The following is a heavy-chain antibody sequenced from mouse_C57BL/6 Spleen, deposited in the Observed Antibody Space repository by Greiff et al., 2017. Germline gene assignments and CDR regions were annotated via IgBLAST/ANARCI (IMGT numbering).Heavy chain of an antibody. CDR2: IWTGGGT. CDR1: GFSLTSYA. Sequence: QVQLQQSGPGLVAPSQSLSITCTVSGFSLTSYAISWVRQPPGKGLEWLGVIWTGGGTNYNSALKSRLSISKDNSKSQVFLKMNSLQTDDTARYYCARNSDYGSRGGLFAYWGQGTLVTVSA. J-gene: IGHJ3*01. CDR3: ARNSDYGSRGGLFAY. V-gene: IGHV2-9-1*01. D-gene: IGHD1-1*01.